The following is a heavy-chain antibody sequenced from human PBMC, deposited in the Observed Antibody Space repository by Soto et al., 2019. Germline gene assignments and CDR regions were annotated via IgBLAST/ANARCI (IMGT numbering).Heavy chain of an antibody. J-gene: IGHJ4*02. D-gene: IGHD6-13*01. Sequence: GGSLRLSCAASGFTFSSSAMDWVRQAPGKGLEWVANIKQDGSEKYYVDSVKGRFTISRDNTKNSLYLQVNSLRAEDTAVYYCAREQLQVVIPDYWGQGTLVTVSS. V-gene: IGHV3-7*01. CDR1: GFTFSSSA. CDR2: IKQDGSEK. CDR3: AREQLQVVIPDY.